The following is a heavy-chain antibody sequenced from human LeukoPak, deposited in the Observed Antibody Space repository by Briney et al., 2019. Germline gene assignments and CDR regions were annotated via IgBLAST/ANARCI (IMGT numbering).Heavy chain of an antibody. D-gene: IGHD3-22*01. V-gene: IGHV4-31*03. CDR3: ATRAPSSTYYYDSSARGAFDI. CDR1: GGSISSGGYY. CDR2: IYYSGST. J-gene: IGHJ3*02. Sequence: SETLSLTCTVSGGSISSGGYYWSWIRQHPGKGLEWIGYIYYSGSTYYNPSLKSRVTISVDTSKNQFSLKLSSVTAADTAVYYCATRAPSSTYYYDSSARGAFDIWGQGTMSPSLQ.